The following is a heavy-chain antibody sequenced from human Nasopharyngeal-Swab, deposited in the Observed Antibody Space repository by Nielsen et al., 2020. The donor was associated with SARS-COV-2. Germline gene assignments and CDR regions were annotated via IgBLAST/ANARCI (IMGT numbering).Heavy chain of an antibody. CDR3: ARQHQLLGDY. CDR1: GGSIGSSSYY. Sequence: SETLSLTCTVSGGSIGSSSYYWGWIRQPPGKGLEWIGSIYYSGSTYYNPSLKSRVTISVDTSKNQFSLKLSSVTAADTAVYYCARQHQLLGDYWGQGTLVTVSS. V-gene: IGHV4-39*01. D-gene: IGHD2-2*01. CDR2: IYYSGST. J-gene: IGHJ4*02.